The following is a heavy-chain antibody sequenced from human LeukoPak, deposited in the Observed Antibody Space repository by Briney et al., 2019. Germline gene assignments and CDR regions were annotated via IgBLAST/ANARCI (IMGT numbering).Heavy chain of an antibody. Sequence: SETLSLTCTVSGGSISSYYWSWIRQPAGKGLEWIGCIYTSGSTNYNPSLKSRVTMSVDTSKNQFSLKLSSVTAADTAVYYCVGTIFGVVISDYYYMDVWGKGTTVTVSS. J-gene: IGHJ6*03. CDR1: GGSISSYY. CDR2: IYTSGST. D-gene: IGHD3-3*01. CDR3: VGTIFGVVISDYYYMDV. V-gene: IGHV4-4*07.